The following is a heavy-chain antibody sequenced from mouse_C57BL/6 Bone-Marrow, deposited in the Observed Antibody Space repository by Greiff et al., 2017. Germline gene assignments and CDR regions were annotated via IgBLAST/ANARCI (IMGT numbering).Heavy chain of an antibody. V-gene: IGHV1-81*01. CDR2: IYPRSGNT. Sequence: QVQLQQSGAELARPGASVKMSCKASGYTFTSYGISWVKQRTGQGLEWIGEIYPRSGNTYYNEKFKGKATLTADKSASAAYMELRSLKSEVSAVYCCSRGNFDYWGQGTTLTVSA. CDR1: GYTFTSYG. CDR3: SRGNFDY. J-gene: IGHJ2*01.